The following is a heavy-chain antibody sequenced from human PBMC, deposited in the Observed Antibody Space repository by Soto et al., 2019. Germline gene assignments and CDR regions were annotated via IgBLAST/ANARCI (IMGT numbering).Heavy chain of an antibody. J-gene: IGHJ4*02. Sequence: SETLSLTCTVSGGSISSYYWSWIRQPPGKGLEWIGYIYYSGSTNYNPSLKSRVTISVDTSKNQFSLKLSSVTAADTAVYYCARDGSDYGKYYFDYWGQGTLVTVSS. CDR1: GGSISSYY. CDR3: ARDGSDYGKYYFDY. V-gene: IGHV4-59*01. D-gene: IGHD3-10*01. CDR2: IYYSGST.